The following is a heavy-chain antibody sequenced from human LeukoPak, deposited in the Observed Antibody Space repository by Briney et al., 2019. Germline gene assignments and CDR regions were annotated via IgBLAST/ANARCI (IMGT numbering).Heavy chain of an antibody. CDR3: ARGRYVTTRGGAAAGFLDY. CDR1: GYSMSSGHY. D-gene: IGHD6-13*01. CDR2: INHGGST. Sequence: SETLSLTCTVSGYSMSSGHYWNWIRQPPGKGLEWIGEINHGGSTNYNPSLKSRVTISVDTSQKQFSLRLSSVTAADTAVYYCARGRYVTTRGGAAAGFLDYWGQGTLVTVST. V-gene: IGHV4-38-2*02. J-gene: IGHJ4*02.